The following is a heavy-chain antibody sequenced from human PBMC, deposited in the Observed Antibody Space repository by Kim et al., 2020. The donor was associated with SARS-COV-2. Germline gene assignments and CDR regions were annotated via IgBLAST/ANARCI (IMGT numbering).Heavy chain of an antibody. J-gene: IGHJ5*02. CDR3: AKDLIHGDYVGA. V-gene: IGHV3-23*03. CDR1: GFTFSSYA. D-gene: IGHD4-17*01. Sequence: GGSLRLSCAASGFTFSSYAMSWVRQAPGKGLEWVSVIYSGGSSTYYADSVKGRFTISRDNSKNTLYLQMNSLRAEDTAVYYCAKDLIHGDYVGAWGQGTLVTVSS. CDR2: IYSGGSST.